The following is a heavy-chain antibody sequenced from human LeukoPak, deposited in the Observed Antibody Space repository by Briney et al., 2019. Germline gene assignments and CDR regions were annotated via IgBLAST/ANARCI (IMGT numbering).Heavy chain of an antibody. J-gene: IGHJ4*02. D-gene: IGHD2-2*01. CDR2: IYYSGST. Sequence: NTSEALSLTCTVSGGSISSSSYYWGWIRQPPGKGLEWIGSIYYSGSTYYNPSLKSRVTISVDTSKNQFSLKLSSVTAADTAVYYCARGAPLGYCSSTSCRPFLDYWGQGTLVTVSS. CDR1: GGSISSSSYY. V-gene: IGHV4-39*01. CDR3: ARGAPLGYCSSTSCRPFLDY.